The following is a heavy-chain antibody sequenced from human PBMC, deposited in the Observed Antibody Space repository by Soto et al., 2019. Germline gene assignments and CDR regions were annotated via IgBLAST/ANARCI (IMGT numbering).Heavy chain of an antibody. V-gene: IGHV3-48*03. CDR3: ARVYCSTTTCHVQPFDS. CDR2: ISSAGDSS. Sequence: PGGSLRLSCAASGFTFSSYEMNWVRQAPGKXLEWVSYISSAGDSSYYADSVKSRFTISRDNAKNSLYLQMNSLRVEDTAVYYCARVYCSTTTCHVQPFDSWGQGTLVTVSS. D-gene: IGHD2-2*01. J-gene: IGHJ4*02. CDR1: GFTFSSYE.